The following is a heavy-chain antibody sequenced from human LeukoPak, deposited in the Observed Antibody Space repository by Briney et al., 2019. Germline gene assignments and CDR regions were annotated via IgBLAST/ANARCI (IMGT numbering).Heavy chain of an antibody. Sequence: GGPLRLSCAASGFTFSSYGMSWVRQAPGKGLEWVSAISGSGGSTYYADSVKGRFTISRDNSKNTLYLQMNSLRAEDTAVYYCAKGIRLGYCSSTSCYVGSNYFDYWGQGTLVTVSS. J-gene: IGHJ4*02. CDR2: ISGSGGST. CDR3: AKGIRLGYCSSTSCYVGSNYFDY. D-gene: IGHD2-2*01. V-gene: IGHV3-23*01. CDR1: GFTFSSYG.